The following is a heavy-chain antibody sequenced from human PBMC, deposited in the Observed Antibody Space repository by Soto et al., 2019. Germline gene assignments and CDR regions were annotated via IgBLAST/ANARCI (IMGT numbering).Heavy chain of an antibody. V-gene: IGHV1-18*01. CDR2: SVANSGNR. J-gene: IGHJ4*02. Sequence: QVQLVQSGAEVTKPGASVKVSCKTSGHPFSTHGLSWVRQAPGQGLEWMGWSVANSGNRIYAQKFQGRVTMYTDRSTNTGYMELRSLTSDDSALYYCARVAGYGSGNRFFDNWGQGTLVTVS. D-gene: IGHD3-10*01. CDR3: ARVAGYGSGNRFFDN. CDR1: GHPFSTHG.